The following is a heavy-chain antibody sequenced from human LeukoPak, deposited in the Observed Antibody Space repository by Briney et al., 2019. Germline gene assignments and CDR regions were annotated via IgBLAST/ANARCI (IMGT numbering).Heavy chain of an antibody. CDR2: ISYDGSNK. J-gene: IGHJ4*02. CDR1: GFTFSSYG. CDR3: AKGSLGGIEGIDY. V-gene: IGHV3-30*18. D-gene: IGHD3-16*01. Sequence: GGSLRLSCAASGFTFSSYGMHWVRQAPGKRLEWVAVISYDGSNKYYADSVKGRFTISRDNSKNTLYLQMNSLRAEDTAVYYCAKGSLGGIEGIDYWGQGTLVTVSS.